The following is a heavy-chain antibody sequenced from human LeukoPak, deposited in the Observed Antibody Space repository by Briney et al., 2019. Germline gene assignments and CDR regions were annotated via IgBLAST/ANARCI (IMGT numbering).Heavy chain of an antibody. CDR2: INSDGSST. V-gene: IGHV3-74*01. J-gene: IGHJ4*02. CDR3: ARSRGSSGSYPFDY. Sequence: GGSLRLSCAASGFTFSNFWMHWVRQVPGKGLVWVSRINSDGSSTVYADSVKGRFTISRDNAKNSLFLQMNSLRAEDTAVYYCARSRGSSGSYPFDYWGQGTLVTVSS. D-gene: IGHD1-26*01. CDR1: GFTFSNFW.